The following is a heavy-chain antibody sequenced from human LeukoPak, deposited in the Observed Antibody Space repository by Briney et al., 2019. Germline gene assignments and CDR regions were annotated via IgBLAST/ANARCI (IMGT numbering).Heavy chain of an antibody. V-gene: IGHV1-69*06. J-gene: IGHJ6*03. CDR2: IIPIFGTA. D-gene: IGHD6-13*01. CDR1: GGTFSNYA. Sequence: ASVKVSCKASGGTFSNYAISWVRQAPGQGLEWMGGIIPIFGTANYAQKFQDRVTITADKSTSTAYIELSSLRSEDTAVYYCARVVGLTGYSSTWYSGYYYYMDVWGKGTTVTASS. CDR3: ARVVGLTGYSSTWYSGYYYYMDV.